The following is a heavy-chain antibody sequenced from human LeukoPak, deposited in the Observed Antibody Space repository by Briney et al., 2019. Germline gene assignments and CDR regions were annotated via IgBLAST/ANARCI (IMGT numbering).Heavy chain of an antibody. J-gene: IGHJ4*02. D-gene: IGHD3-10*01. V-gene: IGHV4-59*08. Sequence: PSETLSLTCAVYGGSFSSYYWSWIRQPPGKGLEWIGYIYYSGSTNYNPSLKSRVTISVDTSKNQFSLKLSSVTAADTAVYYCARLSGSGSRRKEGYYFDYWGQGTLVTVSS. CDR2: IYYSGST. CDR1: GGSFSSYY. CDR3: ARLSGSGSRRKEGYYFDY.